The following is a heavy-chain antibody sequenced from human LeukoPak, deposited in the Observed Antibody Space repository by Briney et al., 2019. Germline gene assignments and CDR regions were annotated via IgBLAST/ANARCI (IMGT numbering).Heavy chain of an antibody. Sequence: SQTLSLTCAVSGGSISSGGYSWSWIRQPPGKGLEWIGYIYHSGSTYYNPSLKSRVTISVDRSKNQFSLKLSSVAAADTAVYYCARLHYDILTGYRFDYWGQGTLVTVSS. V-gene: IGHV4-30-2*01. CDR1: GGSISSGGYS. CDR2: IYHSGST. J-gene: IGHJ4*02. D-gene: IGHD3-9*01. CDR3: ARLHYDILTGYRFDY.